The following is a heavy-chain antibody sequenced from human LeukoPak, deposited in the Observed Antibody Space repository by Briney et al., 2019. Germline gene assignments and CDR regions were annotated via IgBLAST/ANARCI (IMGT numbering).Heavy chain of an antibody. V-gene: IGHV1-2*02. CDR3: ARDGIIGSKNVFDI. CDR1: GYTFTGYY. CDR2: TNPKTGAM. Sequence: GASVKVSCKASGYTFTGYYIHWVRQAPGQGLECMGWTNPKTGAMTYAQNFQGRVTMTRDTSSSTANMEVSRLTADDTAVYYCARDGIIGSKNVFDIWGQGTTVTVSS. D-gene: IGHD1-20*01. J-gene: IGHJ3*02.